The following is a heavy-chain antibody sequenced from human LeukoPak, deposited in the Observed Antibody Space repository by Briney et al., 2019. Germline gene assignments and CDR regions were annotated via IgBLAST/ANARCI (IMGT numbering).Heavy chain of an antibody. J-gene: IGHJ5*02. D-gene: IGHD4-17*01. CDR2: IYHSGST. CDR3: ARPRGDYGFRWFDP. V-gene: IGHV4-38-2*01. Sequence: PSETLSLTCAVSGYSISSGYYWGWSRQPPGQGLEWIGSIYHSGSTYYNPSLKSRVTISVDTSKNQFSLKLSSVTAADTAVYYCARPRGDYGFRWFDPWGQGTLVTVSS. CDR1: GYSISSGYY.